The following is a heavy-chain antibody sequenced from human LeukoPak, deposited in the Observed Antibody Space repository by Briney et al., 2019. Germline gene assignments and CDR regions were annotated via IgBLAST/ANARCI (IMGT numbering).Heavy chain of an antibody. J-gene: IGHJ6*02. CDR1: GFTFSSYG. D-gene: IGHD3-16*02. Sequence: GGSLRLSCAASGFTFSSYGMHWVRQAPGKELEWVAVISYDGSNKYYADSVKGRFTISRDNSKSTLYLQMNSLRAEDTAVYYCAKEFVLHGMDVWGQGTTVTVSS. CDR2: ISYDGSNK. V-gene: IGHV3-30*18. CDR3: AKEFVLHGMDV.